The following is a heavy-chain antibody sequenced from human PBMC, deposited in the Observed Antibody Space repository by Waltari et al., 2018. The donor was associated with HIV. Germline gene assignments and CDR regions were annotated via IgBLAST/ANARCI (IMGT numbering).Heavy chain of an antibody. CDR1: GFTFSSYA. V-gene: IGHV3-30*04. CDR3: ARESQGVLMSSRWFDP. CDR2: IAYDGSNK. J-gene: IGHJ5*02. Sequence: QVQLVESGGGVVQPGRSLRLSCAASGFTFSSYAMPWVRQAPGKGLEWVAVIAYDGSNKYYADSVKGRFTISRDNSKNTLYLQMNSLRAEDTAVYYCARESQGVLMSSRWFDPWGQGTLVTVSS. D-gene: IGHD6-13*01.